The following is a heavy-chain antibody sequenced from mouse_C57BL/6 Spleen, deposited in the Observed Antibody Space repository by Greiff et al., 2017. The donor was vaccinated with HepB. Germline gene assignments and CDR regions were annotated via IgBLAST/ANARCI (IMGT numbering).Heavy chain of an antibody. CDR3: AREEGYYYGSSLYYFDY. CDR2: IYPGSGST. CDR1: GYTFTSYW. J-gene: IGHJ2*01. V-gene: IGHV1-55*01. Sequence: VQLQQPGAELVKPGASVKMSCKASGYTFTSYWITWVKQRPGQGLEWIGDIYPGSGSTNYNEKFKSKATLTVDTSSSTAYMQLSSLTSEDSAVYYCAREEGYYYGSSLYYFDYWGQGTTLTVSS. D-gene: IGHD1-1*01.